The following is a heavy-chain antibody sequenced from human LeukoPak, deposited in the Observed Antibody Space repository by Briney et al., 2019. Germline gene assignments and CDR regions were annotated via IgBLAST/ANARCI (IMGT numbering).Heavy chain of an antibody. CDR3: ARGSTGYSSSWSYYYYYMDV. D-gene: IGHD6-13*01. CDR1: GGSISSGGYY. Sequence: SETLSLTCTVSGGSISSGGYYWSWIRQHPGKGPEWIGYIYYSGGTYYNPSLKSRLTISVDTSKNQFSLELSSVTAADTAVYYCARGSTGYSSSWSYYYYYMDVWGKGTTVTVSS. CDR2: IYYSGGT. J-gene: IGHJ6*03. V-gene: IGHV4-31*03.